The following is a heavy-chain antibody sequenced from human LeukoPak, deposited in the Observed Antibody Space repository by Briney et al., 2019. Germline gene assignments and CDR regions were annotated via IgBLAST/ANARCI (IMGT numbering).Heavy chain of an antibody. V-gene: IGHV4-39*07. D-gene: IGHD3-22*01. CDR1: GGSISSSSYY. Sequence: SETLSLTCTVSGGSISSSSYYWGWIRQPPGKGLEWIGSIYYSGSAYYNPSLKSRVTISVDTSKNQFSLKLSSVTAADTAVYYCARVSYDSSGPPVLWGQGTLVTVSS. CDR2: IYYSGSA. CDR3: ARVSYDSSGPPVL. J-gene: IGHJ4*02.